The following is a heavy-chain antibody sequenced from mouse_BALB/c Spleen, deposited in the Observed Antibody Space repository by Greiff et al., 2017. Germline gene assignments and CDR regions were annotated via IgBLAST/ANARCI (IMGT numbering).Heavy chain of an antibody. J-gene: IGHJ2*01. V-gene: IGHV5-17*02. CDR2: ISSGSSTI. CDR1: GFTFSSFG. CDR3: ARSGDY. D-gene: IGHD3-1*01. Sequence: EVQLVESGGGLVQPGGSRKLSCAASGFTFSSFGMHWVRQAPEKGLEWVAYISSGSSTIYYADTVKGRFTISRDNPKNTLFLQMTSLRSEDTAMYYWARSGDYGGQGTTLTVSS.